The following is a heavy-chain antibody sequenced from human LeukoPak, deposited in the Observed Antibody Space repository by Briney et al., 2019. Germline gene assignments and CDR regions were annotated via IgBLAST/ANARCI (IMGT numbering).Heavy chain of an antibody. Sequence: GGSLRLSFAASGFNFRNYWMGWVRQPPRKGLEGVANTNQDGSAEYYADSVRVQFTTPRDNTNNLMYRQMKRRTRKDTAVYYRAREGGLNTNFDSRGQGNLGTAS. CDR1: GFNFRNYW. D-gene: IGHD5-12*01. V-gene: IGHV3-7*01. CDR3: AREGGLNTNFDS. J-gene: IGHJ4*02. CDR2: TNQDGSAE.